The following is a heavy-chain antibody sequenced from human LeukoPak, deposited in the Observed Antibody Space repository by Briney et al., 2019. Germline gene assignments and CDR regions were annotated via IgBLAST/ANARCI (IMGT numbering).Heavy chain of an antibody. CDR2: ISAYNGNT. D-gene: IGHD2-2*01. J-gene: IGHJ6*02. V-gene: IGHV1-18*01. Sequence: ASVKVSCKASGYTFTGYGISWVRQAPGQGLEWMGWISAYNGNTNYAQKPQGRVTMTTDTSTSTAYMELRSLRSDDTAVYYCARRGYCSSTSCYLNYYYYGMDVWGQGTTVTVSS. CDR1: GYTFTGYG. CDR3: ARRGYCSSTSCYLNYYYYGMDV.